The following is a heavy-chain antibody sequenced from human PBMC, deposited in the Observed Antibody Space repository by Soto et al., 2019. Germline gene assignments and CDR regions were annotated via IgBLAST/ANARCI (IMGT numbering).Heavy chain of an antibody. J-gene: IGHJ3*02. D-gene: IGHD1-7*01. V-gene: IGHV1-69*10. CDR3: ARAVTGTSFSRPDGAFDI. Sequence: SVKVSCKPSGGTFSSYAINWVRQAPGQALEWMGGIIPFPGTPNYAQKFQGRVTITADKLTKTAYMELSSLRSEDTAVYYCARAVTGTSFSRPDGAFDIWGQGTMVTVS. CDR1: GGTFSSYA. CDR2: IIPFPGTP.